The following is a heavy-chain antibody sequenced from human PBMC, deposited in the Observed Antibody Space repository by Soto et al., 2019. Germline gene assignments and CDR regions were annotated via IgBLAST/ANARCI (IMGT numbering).Heavy chain of an antibody. J-gene: IGHJ6*04. CDR1: GYSVTSSDYY. V-gene: IGHV4-39*01. CDR2: MFYSGLT. Sequence: SETLSLTCSVSGYSVTSSDYYWAWIRQPPGKGLEWIGSMFYSGLTYYNPSLKSRVTLSVDTSKNQFSVRLNSVTAADTAVYYCAPLSVSLSGPYGIHVWGEGTTVTVSS. CDR3: APLSVSLSGPYGIHV. D-gene: IGHD2-15*01.